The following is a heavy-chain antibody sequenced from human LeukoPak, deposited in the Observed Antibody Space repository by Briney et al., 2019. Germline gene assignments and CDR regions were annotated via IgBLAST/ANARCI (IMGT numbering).Heavy chain of an antibody. V-gene: IGHV1-2*02. J-gene: IGHJ4*02. Sequence: GASVKVSCKASGHTFTGYYMHWVRQAPGQGLEWMGWINPNSGGTNYAQKFQGRVTMTRDTSISTAYMELSRLRSDDTAVYHCARESPDLDYSCDYWGQGTLVTVSS. CDR1: GHTFTGYY. D-gene: IGHD4-11*01. CDR3: ARESPDLDYSCDY. CDR2: INPNSGGT.